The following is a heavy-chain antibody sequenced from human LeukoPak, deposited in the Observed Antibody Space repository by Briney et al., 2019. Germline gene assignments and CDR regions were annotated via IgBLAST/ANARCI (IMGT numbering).Heavy chain of an antibody. V-gene: IGHV4-59*01. D-gene: IGHD5-12*01. J-gene: IGHJ4*02. CDR3: AGGIVATICDY. CDR2: IYYSGST. Sequence: SGTLSLTCTVSGGSISSYYWSWLRQAPGKGLEWIGYIYYSGSTNYNPSLKSRVTISVDTSKNQFSLKLSSVTAADAAVYYCAGGIVATICDYWGQGTLVTLCS. CDR1: GGSISSYY.